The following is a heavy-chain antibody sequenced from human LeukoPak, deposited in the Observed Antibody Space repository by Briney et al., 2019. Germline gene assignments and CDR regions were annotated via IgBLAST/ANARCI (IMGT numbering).Heavy chain of an antibody. J-gene: IGHJ5*02. D-gene: IGHD3-10*01. CDR3: AIGGFGELGSRFDP. V-gene: IGHV4-30-4*01. Sequence: PSQTLSLTCTVSGGSISSGDYYWSWIRQPPGKGLEWIGYIYYSGSTYYNPSPKSRVTISVDTSKNQFSLKLSSVTAADTAVYYCAIGGFGELGSRFDPWGQGTLVTVSS. CDR1: GGSISSGDYY. CDR2: IYYSGST.